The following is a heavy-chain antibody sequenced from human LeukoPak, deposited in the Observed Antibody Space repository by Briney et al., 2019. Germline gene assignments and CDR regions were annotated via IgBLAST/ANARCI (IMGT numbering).Heavy chain of an antibody. CDR1: GYTFTSYA. CDR3: ARVPHCSSTSCYDTFFDY. CDR2: IIPIFGTA. Sequence: SVKVSCKASGYTFTSYAISWVRQAPGQGLEWIGGIIPIFGTANYAQKFQGRVTITTDESANTAYMELSSLRSEDTAVYYCARVPHCSSTSCYDTFFDYWGQGTLVTVSS. D-gene: IGHD2-2*01. V-gene: IGHV1-69*05. J-gene: IGHJ4*02.